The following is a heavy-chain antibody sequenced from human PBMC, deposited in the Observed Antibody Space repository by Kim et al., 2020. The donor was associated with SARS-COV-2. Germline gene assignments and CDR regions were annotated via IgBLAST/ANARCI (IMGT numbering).Heavy chain of an antibody. J-gene: IGHJ4*02. CDR3: ARGSGYSSGWSTH. CDR2: IYYSGST. D-gene: IGHD6-19*01. V-gene: IGHV4-59*13. CDR1: GGSISSYY. Sequence: SETLSLTCTVSGGSISSYYWSWIRQPPGKGLEWIGYIYYSGSTNYNPSLKSRVTISVDTSKNQFSLKLSSVTAADTAVYYCARGSGYSSGWSTHWGQGTLVTVSS.